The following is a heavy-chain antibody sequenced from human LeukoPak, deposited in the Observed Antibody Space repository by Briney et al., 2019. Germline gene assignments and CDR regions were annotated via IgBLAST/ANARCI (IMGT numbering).Heavy chain of an antibody. J-gene: IGHJ5*02. D-gene: IGHD2-15*01. CDR1: GGSISSYY. CDR2: IYYSGST. V-gene: IGHV4-59*01. Sequence: SETLSLTCTVSGGSISSYYWSWIRQPPGKGLEWIGYIYYSGSTNYNPSLKSRVTISVDTSKNQFSLKLSSVTAADTAVYYCAREGGAGCSGGSCYGWFDPWGQGTLVTVSS. CDR3: AREGGAGCSGGSCYGWFDP.